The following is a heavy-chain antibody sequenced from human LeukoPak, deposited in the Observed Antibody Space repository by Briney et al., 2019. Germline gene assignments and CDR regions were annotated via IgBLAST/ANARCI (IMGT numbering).Heavy chain of an antibody. Sequence: GGSLRLSCAASGFTFSNYWMNWDRQAPGKGREGVGNINQDASEKNYVDSVRGRFTISRDNAKNSLHLQMNSLRAEDTAVYYCATDRDNSDWQKRFDSWGQGTLVTVSS. D-gene: IGHD2-21*02. V-gene: IGHV3-7*01. CDR2: INQDASEK. CDR1: GFTFSNYW. J-gene: IGHJ4*02. CDR3: ATDRDNSDWQKRFDS.